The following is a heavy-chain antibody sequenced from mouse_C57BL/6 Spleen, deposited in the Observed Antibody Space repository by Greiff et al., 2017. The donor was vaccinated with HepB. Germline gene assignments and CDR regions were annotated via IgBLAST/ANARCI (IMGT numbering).Heavy chain of an antibody. V-gene: IGHV1-64*01. CDR3: ARVYYGSSAYAMDY. D-gene: IGHD1-1*01. CDR2: IHPNSGST. J-gene: IGHJ4*01. CDR1: GYTFTSYW. Sequence: QVQLQQPGAELVKPGASVKLSCTASGYTFTSYWMHWVQQRPGQGLEWIGMIHPNSGSTNYNEKFKSKATLSVDKSSSTAYMQLSSLTSEDSAVYYCARVYYGSSAYAMDYWGQGTSVTVSS.